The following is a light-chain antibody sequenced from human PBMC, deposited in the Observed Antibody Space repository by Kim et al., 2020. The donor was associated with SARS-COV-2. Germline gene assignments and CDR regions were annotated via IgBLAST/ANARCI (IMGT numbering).Light chain of an antibody. V-gene: IGKV3-15*01. CDR3: QQYDSLPRT. CDR1: QSVSSN. J-gene: IGKJ1*01. Sequence: SVSPGERVTLSCRASQSVSSNLAWYRQRPGQPPRLLFYGASTRATGIPARFSGSGSGTDFTLTITGLQSEDFAIYYCQQYDSLPRTFGQGTKVEI. CDR2: GAS.